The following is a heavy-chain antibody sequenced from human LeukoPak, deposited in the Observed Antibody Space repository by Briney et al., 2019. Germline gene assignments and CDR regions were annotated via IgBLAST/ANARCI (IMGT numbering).Heavy chain of an antibody. J-gene: IGHJ3*02. CDR2: INHSGST. Sequence: SETLSLTCAVYGGSFSGYYWSWLRQPPGKGLEWIGEINHSGSTNYNPSLKSRVTISVDTSKNQFSLKLSSVTAADTAVYYCARAVIVVVPAVDAFDIWGQGTMVTVSS. D-gene: IGHD2-2*01. CDR3: ARAVIVVVPAVDAFDI. V-gene: IGHV4-34*01. CDR1: GGSFSGYY.